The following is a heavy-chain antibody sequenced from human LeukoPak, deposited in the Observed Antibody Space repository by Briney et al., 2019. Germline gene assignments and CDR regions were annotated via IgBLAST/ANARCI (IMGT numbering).Heavy chain of an antibody. CDR2: IIPIFGTA. D-gene: IGHD6-6*01. CDR1: GGTFSSYA. Sequence: SVKVSCKASGGTFSSYAISWVRQAPGQGLEWMGGIIPIFGTANYAQKFQGRVTITTDESTSTAYMELSSLRSEDTAVYYCARGSGSSFGHYYYYMDVWGKGTTVTVSS. CDR3: ARGSGSSFGHYYYYMDV. V-gene: IGHV1-69*05. J-gene: IGHJ6*03.